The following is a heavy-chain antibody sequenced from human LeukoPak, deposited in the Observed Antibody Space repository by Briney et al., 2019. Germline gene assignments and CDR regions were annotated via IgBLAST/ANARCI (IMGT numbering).Heavy chain of an antibody. Sequence: ASVKVSFKASGYTFTSYGISWVRQAPGQGLEWMGWISAYNGNTNYAQKLQGRVTMTTDTSTSTAYMELRSLRSDDTAVYCCARQDLQYNWFDPWGQGTPVTVSS. D-gene: IGHD4-11*01. CDR3: ARQDLQYNWFDP. J-gene: IGHJ5*02. CDR2: ISAYNGNT. V-gene: IGHV1-18*01. CDR1: GYTFTSYG.